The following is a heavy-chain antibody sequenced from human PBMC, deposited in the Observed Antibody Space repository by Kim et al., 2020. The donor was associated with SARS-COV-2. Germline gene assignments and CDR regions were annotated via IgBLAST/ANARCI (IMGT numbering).Heavy chain of an antibody. CDR3: VRDRGAPDSFNL. J-gene: IGHJ3*01. Sequence: GGSLRLSCAACGFNFPVYWMHWVRQAPGKGLMWVSQINADGYSTRYADSVKGRFTVSRDNTKNSLYLQMSGLRVDDTAVYYCVRDRGAPDSFNLWGRGTMVTVSS. CDR1: GFNFPVYW. V-gene: IGHV3-74*01. CDR2: INADGYST.